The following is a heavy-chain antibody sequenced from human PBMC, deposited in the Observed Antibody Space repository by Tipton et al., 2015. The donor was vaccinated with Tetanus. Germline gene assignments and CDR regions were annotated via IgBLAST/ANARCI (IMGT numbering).Heavy chain of an antibody. V-gene: IGHV4-4*02. CDR2: VYDSGDT. J-gene: IGHJ4*02. CDR1: GGPITSSHW. Sequence: TLSLTCAVSGGPITSSHWWSWVRQPPGKGLEWIGEVYDSGDTGYNPSLRSRVTMSVDKSNNPFSLELRFVTAADTAVYYCAGYSPGREYTFDYWGQGTLVTVSS. CDR3: AGYSPGREYTFDY. D-gene: IGHD4-11*01.